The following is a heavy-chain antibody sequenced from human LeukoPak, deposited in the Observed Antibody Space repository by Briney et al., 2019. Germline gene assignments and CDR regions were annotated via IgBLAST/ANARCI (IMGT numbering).Heavy chain of an antibody. V-gene: IGHV1-18*01. Sequence: APVKVSCKASGYTFTSYGISWVRQAPGQGLEWMGWISAYNGNTNYAQKLQGRVTMTTDTSTSTAYMELRSLRSDGTAVYYCARGISSSSWYRPFDYWGQGTLVTVSS. CDR2: ISAYNGNT. CDR1: GYTFTSYG. CDR3: ARGISSSSWYRPFDY. J-gene: IGHJ4*02. D-gene: IGHD6-13*01.